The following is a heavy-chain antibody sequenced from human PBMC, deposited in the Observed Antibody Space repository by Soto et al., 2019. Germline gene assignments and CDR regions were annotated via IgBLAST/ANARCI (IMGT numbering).Heavy chain of an antibody. J-gene: IGHJ2*01. CDR3: AKDPYENYSGGSCSGYFDL. Sequence: EVQLVESGGGVVQPGRSLRLSCAASGFTFDDYAMHWVRQAPGKGLEWVSGVSWNSGSIGYADSVKGRFTISRDNAKNSTYMQMNSLRAEDTALYYCAKDPYENYSGGSCSGYFDLCGRGTLVTVSS. V-gene: IGHV3-9*01. CDR2: VSWNSGSI. D-gene: IGHD2-15*01. CDR1: GFTFDDYA.